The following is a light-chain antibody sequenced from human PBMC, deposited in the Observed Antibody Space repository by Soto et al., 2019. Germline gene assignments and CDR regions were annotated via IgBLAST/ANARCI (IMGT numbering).Light chain of an antibody. CDR2: GNN. CDR3: QSYDSSLSASV. V-gene: IGLV1-40*01. CDR1: SSNIGAVYD. Sequence: QSVLTQPPSVSGAPGQRVTISCTGSSSNIGAVYDVHWYQQLPGTAPKLLIYGNNNRPSGVPDRFSGSKSGTSASLAITGLQAEDEADYSCQSYDSSLSASVFGGGTQLTVL. J-gene: IGLJ3*02.